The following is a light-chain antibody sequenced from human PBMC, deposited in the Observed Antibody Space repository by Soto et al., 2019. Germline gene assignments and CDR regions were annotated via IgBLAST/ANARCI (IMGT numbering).Light chain of an antibody. CDR2: EYN. J-gene: IGLJ3*02. Sequence: NFMLTQPHSVSESPGKTVTISCTRSSGNIASNYVQWYQQRPGSAPTTVIYEYNQRPSGVPDRFSGSIDSSSNSASLTISGLKTEDEADYYCQSYDSTNQGVFGGGTKVTVL. CDR3: QSYDSTNQGV. CDR1: SGNIASNY. V-gene: IGLV6-57*03.